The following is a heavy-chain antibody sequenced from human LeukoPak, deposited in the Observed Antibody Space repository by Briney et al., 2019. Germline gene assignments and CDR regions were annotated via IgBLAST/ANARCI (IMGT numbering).Heavy chain of an antibody. Sequence: SETLSLTCTVSGGPMSSYYWSWIRQSPGKGLEWIGYIYYSGSTNYNPSLKSRVTISVDKSKNQFSLKLSSVTAADTAVYYCARRYPVAGTYFDYWGQGTLVTVSS. CDR2: IYYSGST. CDR3: ARRYPVAGTYFDY. J-gene: IGHJ4*02. V-gene: IGHV4-59*12. D-gene: IGHD6-19*01. CDR1: GGPMSSYY.